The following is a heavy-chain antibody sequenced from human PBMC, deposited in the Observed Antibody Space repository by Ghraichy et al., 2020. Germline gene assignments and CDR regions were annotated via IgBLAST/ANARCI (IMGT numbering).Heavy chain of an antibody. CDR2: IKEDGSQK. D-gene: IGHD2-8*02. V-gene: IGHV3-7*03. CDR1: GFTFSRYW. Sequence: GGSLRLSCAASGFTFSRYWMSWVRQGPGKGLELVANIKEDGSQKYYIDSVKGRFTISRDNAKNSLYLQMNSLRGEDTALYYCARDPWIWDWLDWGQGTLVTVTP. CDR3: ARDPWIWDWLD. J-gene: IGHJ4*02.